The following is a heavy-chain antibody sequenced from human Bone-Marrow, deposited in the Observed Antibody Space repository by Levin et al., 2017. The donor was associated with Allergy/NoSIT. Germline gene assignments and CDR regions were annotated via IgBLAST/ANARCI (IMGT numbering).Heavy chain of an antibody. CDR2: IKEDGSKE. D-gene: IGHD5-12*01. J-gene: IGHJ4*02. CDR3: ARDSPYRHDF. V-gene: IGHV3-7*01. Sequence: GGSLRLSCEASGFTFSNYWMTWVRQAPGKGLAWVASIKEDGSKEYYVDSVKGRFTISKDNAKNSLYLQMNSLRVVDTAVYYCARDSPYRHDFWGQGTLVTVSS. CDR1: GFTFSNYW.